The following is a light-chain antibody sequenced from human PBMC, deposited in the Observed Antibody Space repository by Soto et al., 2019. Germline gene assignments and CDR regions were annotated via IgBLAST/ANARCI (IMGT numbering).Light chain of an antibody. Sequence: EIVLTQSPGTLSLSPGERATLSCRSSHSVGSDYLAWYQQKPGQAPRILIFGASGRATGIPDRFSGSGSGTDFTLTISRLDPEDFAVYFCQQYGGSTLYSFGPGTKVDIK. V-gene: IGKV3-20*01. J-gene: IGKJ2*01. CDR3: QQYGGSTLYS. CDR2: GAS. CDR1: HSVGSDY.